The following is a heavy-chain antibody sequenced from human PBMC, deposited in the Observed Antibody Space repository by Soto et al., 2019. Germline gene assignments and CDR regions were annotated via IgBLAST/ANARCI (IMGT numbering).Heavy chain of an antibody. CDR2: INAGNGNT. CDR1: GYTSTNYA. V-gene: IGHV1-3*01. D-gene: IGHD5-12*01. CDR3: ARVSGYYLPDY. J-gene: IGHJ4*02. Sequence: ASVKVSCKASGYTSTNYATHWVRQAPGQRLEWMGWINAGNGNTKYSQKFQGRVTITRDTSASTAYMELSSLRSEDTAVYYCARVSGYYLPDYWGQGTLVTVSS.